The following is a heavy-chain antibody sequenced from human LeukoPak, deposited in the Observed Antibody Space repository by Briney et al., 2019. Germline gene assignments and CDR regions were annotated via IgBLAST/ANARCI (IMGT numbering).Heavy chain of an antibody. D-gene: IGHD3-22*01. Sequence: SETLSLTCTVSGDPISSGGHYWGWIRQTPGKRLEWIGNIYFSGGTSYNPSPKSRLTMSVDTSKNQLFLNLDSVTAADTAVYYCARDSGFWLYWGQGTLVTVSS. CDR2: IYFSGGT. CDR1: GDPISSGGHY. V-gene: IGHV4-39*07. J-gene: IGHJ4*02. CDR3: ARDSGFWLY.